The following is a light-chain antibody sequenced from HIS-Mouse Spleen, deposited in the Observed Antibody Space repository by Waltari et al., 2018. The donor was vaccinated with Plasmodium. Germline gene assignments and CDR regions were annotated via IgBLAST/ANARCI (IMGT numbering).Light chain of an antibody. V-gene: IGKV3-15*01. CDR1: QSVSSN. CDR2: GAY. CDR3: QQYNNWSFT. Sequence: EIVMTQSPATLSVSPGERATLSCRARQSVSSNLAWDQQKPGQAPRRLIYGAYTRATGIPAMFSGSGSGTEFTLTISSLQSEDFAVYYGQQYNNWSFTFGPGTKVDIK. J-gene: IGKJ3*01.